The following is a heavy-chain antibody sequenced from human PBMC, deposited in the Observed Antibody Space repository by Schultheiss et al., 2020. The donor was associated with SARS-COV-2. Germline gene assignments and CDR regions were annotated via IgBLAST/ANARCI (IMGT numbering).Heavy chain of an antibody. D-gene: IGHD4-11*01. CDR3: AAPRGDYSRVGIPKYFYYHYMEV. CDR2: ISYDGSNK. CDR1: GFTFSSSG. V-gene: IGHV3-30*19. Sequence: GGSLRLSCAASGFTFSSSGMHWVRQAPGKGLEWVAVISYDGSNKYFADSVRGRFTISRDNSNNTLYLQMNSLRTEDTAVYYCAAPRGDYSRVGIPKYFYYHYMEVWGKGTTVTVSS. J-gene: IGHJ6*03.